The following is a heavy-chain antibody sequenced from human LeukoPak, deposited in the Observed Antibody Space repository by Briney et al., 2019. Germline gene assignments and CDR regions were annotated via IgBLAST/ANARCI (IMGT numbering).Heavy chain of an antibody. CDR2: ISSSSSYI. V-gene: IGHV3-21*01. Sequence: GGSLRLSCAASGFTFSSYSMNWVRQAPGKGLEWVSSISSSSSYIYYADSVKGRFTISRDNAKNSLYLQMNSRRAEDTAVYYCARALTPVVVVAAGFDYWGQGTLVTVSS. CDR1: GFTFSSYS. CDR3: ARALTPVVVVAAGFDY. D-gene: IGHD2-15*01. J-gene: IGHJ4*02.